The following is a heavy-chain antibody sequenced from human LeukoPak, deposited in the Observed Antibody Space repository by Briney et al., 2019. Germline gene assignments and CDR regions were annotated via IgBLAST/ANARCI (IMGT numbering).Heavy chain of an antibody. V-gene: IGHV1-8*01. Sequence: GASVKVSCKASGYTFTSFDINWVRQATGQGLEWMGWMNPNSGNTGYAQKFQGRVTMTRDTSISTAYMELSSLRSEDTAVYYCASGTLGSSTSGFDYWGQGTLVTVSS. CDR2: MNPNSGNT. D-gene: IGHD2-2*01. J-gene: IGHJ4*02. CDR3: ASGTLGSSTSGFDY. CDR1: GYTFTSFD.